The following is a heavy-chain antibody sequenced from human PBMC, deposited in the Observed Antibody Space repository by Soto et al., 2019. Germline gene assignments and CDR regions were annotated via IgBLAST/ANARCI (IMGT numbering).Heavy chain of an antibody. CDR2: IYPGDSDT. V-gene: IGHV5-51*01. D-gene: IGHD2-8*01. J-gene: IGHJ4*02. Sequence: GESLKISCKGSGYSFTSYWIGWVRQMPGKGLEWMGIIYPGDSDTRYSPSFQGQVTISADKSISTAYLQWSSLKASDTAMYYCARHGTGYCTNGVCSHIDDWGQGTLVTVSS. CDR1: GYSFTSYW. CDR3: ARHGTGYCTNGVCSHIDD.